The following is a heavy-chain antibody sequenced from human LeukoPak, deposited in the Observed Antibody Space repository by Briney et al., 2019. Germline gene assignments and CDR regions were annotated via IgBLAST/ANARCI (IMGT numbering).Heavy chain of an antibody. CDR3: ARGGHSSGYGPYHFDS. D-gene: IGHD5-18*01. J-gene: IGHJ4*02. CDR2: SHSSGNT. Sequence: PSETLSLTCTVSGDSINYWSWIRQPPGKGLEWIGYSHSSGNTKYNPTLKSRVPMSVDTSKNPVSIRLTSVAAADTAVYFCARGGHSSGYGPYHFDSWGQGTLVIVSS. V-gene: IGHV4-59*01. CDR1: GDSINY.